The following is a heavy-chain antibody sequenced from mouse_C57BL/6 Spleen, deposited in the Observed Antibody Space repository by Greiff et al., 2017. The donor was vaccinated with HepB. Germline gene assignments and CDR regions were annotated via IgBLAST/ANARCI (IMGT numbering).Heavy chain of an antibody. CDR2: INPGSGGT. Sequence: QVQLQQSGAELVRPGTSVKVSCKASGYAFTNYLIEWVKQRPGQGLEWIGVINPGSGGTNYNEKFKGKATLTADKSSSTAYMQLSSLTSEDSAVYFCARDGSGGFAYWGQGTLVTVSA. D-gene: IGHD2-3*01. J-gene: IGHJ3*01. CDR3: ARDGSGGFAY. CDR1: GYAFTNYL. V-gene: IGHV1-54*01.